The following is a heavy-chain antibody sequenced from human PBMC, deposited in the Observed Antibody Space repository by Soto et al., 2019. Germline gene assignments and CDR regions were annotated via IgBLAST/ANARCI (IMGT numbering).Heavy chain of an antibody. D-gene: IGHD2-2*03. CDR1: GDSISDYY. Sequence: QVQLQESGPGLVKPSETLSLTCKVFGDSISDYYWGWIRQSPGHGLEWIGYIYISGSTDSNPSLQSRATISIDPSKNQFSLTLKSVTAADTAVYYCARDLGIGSGAFDIWGPGTVVTVSS. J-gene: IGHJ3*02. V-gene: IGHV4-59*01. CDR2: IYISGST. CDR3: ARDLGIGSGAFDI.